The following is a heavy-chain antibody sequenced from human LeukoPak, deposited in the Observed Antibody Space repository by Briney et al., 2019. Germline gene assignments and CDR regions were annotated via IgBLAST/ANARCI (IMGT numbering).Heavy chain of an antibody. CDR3: ARGLGSGSYYHY. CDR2: INHSGST. Sequence: SETLSLTCTVSGGSISSSSYYWSWIRQPPGKGLEWIGEINHSGSTNYNPSLKSRVTIAVDTSKNQFSLKLSSVTAADTAVYYCARGLGSGSYYHYWGQGTLVTVSS. D-gene: IGHD3-10*01. V-gene: IGHV4-39*07. J-gene: IGHJ4*02. CDR1: GGSISSSSYY.